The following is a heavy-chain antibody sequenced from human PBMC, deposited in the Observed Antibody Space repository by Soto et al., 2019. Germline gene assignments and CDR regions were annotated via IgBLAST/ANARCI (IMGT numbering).Heavy chain of an antibody. J-gene: IGHJ4*02. D-gene: IGHD2-2*01. V-gene: IGHV3-23*01. Sequence: GGSLRLSCAASGFTFRDYAMSWVRQAPGRGLEWVSGVSNSGSSTYYADSVKGRFTISRDNSKNTLYLQMNSLRAEDTAVYYCAKHSRETTTCCGEDWGQGTRVTVSS. CDR1: GFTFRDYA. CDR2: VSNSGSST. CDR3: AKHSRETTTCCGED.